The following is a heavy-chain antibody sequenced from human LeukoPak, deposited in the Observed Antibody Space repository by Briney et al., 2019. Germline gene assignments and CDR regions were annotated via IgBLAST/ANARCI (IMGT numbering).Heavy chain of an antibody. V-gene: IGHV4-30-4*01. Sequence: SETLSLTCTVSGGSISSGDYYWSWIRQPPGKGLEWIGYIYYSGSTYYNPSLKSRVTISVDTSKNQFSLKLSSVTAADTAVYYCARVPWGDYGDYRDYWGQGTLVTASS. D-gene: IGHD4-17*01. CDR1: GGSISSGDYY. CDR3: ARVPWGDYGDYRDY. CDR2: IYYSGST. J-gene: IGHJ4*02.